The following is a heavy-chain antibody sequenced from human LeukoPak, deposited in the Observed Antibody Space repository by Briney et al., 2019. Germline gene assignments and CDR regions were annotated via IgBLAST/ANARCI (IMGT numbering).Heavy chain of an antibody. Sequence: SETLSLTCTVSGGSISSYYWSWIRQPPGKGLEWIGYIYYSGSTNYNPSLKSRVTIPVDTSKNQFSLKLSSVTAADTAVYYCARARGYSYGGFDYWGQGTLVTVSS. CDR1: GGSISSYY. V-gene: IGHV4-59*01. D-gene: IGHD5-18*01. J-gene: IGHJ4*02. CDR3: ARARGYSYGGFDY. CDR2: IYYSGST.